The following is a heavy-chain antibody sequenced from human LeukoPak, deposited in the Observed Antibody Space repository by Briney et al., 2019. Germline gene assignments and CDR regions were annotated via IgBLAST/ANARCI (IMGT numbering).Heavy chain of an antibody. D-gene: IGHD3-9*01. Sequence: PGGSLRLSCAASGFTFSNYAMHWIRQAPGEGLEWVAVISFDGSNKYYGDSLKGRFTISRDNSKNTLYLQMNSLRGEDMAIYYCARDFGWLSGFDYWGQGTLVTVSS. CDR2: ISFDGSNK. CDR3: ARDFGWLSGFDY. V-gene: IGHV3-30-3*01. CDR1: GFTFSNYA. J-gene: IGHJ4*02.